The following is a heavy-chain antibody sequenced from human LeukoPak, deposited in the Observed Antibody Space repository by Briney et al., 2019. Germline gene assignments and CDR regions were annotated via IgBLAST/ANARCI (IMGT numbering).Heavy chain of an antibody. CDR3: ARGDSSSWYSVSLRVIGQHDY. CDR2: IYYSGST. CDR1: GGSISSYY. J-gene: IGHJ4*02. Sequence: SETLSLTCTVSGGSISSYYWSWIRQPPGKGLEWIGYIYYSGSTNYNPSLKSRVTISVDTSKNQFSLKLSSVTAADTAVYYCARGDSSSWYSVSLRVIGQHDYWGQGTLVTVSS. V-gene: IGHV4-59*01. D-gene: IGHD6-13*01.